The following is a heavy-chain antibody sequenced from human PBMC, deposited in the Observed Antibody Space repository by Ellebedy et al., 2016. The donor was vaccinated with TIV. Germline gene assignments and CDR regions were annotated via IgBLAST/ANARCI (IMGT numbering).Heavy chain of an antibody. CDR1: GFTFTDYW. J-gene: IGHJ4*02. V-gene: IGHV3-7*03. CDR2: VSQDGSEK. D-gene: IGHD3-10*01. Sequence: GESLKISCVASGFTFTDYWMTWVRQAPGKGLKWVSNVSQDGSEKYYVDSVKGRFTVSRDNAKNSVYLQMNHLRAEDTAVYYYTTPYYYGSGSYFLWGQGTLVTVYS. CDR3: TTPYYYGSGSYFL.